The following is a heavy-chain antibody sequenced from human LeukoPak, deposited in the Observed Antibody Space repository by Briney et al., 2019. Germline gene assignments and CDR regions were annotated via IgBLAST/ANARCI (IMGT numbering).Heavy chain of an antibody. V-gene: IGHV3-66*02. J-gene: IGHJ6*03. Sequence: GGSLRLSCAASGFTVSSNYMSWVRQAPGKGLEWVSVIYSGGSTYYADSVKGRFTIYRDNSKNTLYLQMNSLRAEDTAVYYCARRTVELAYYYYMDVWGKGTTVTVSS. D-gene: IGHD2-8*02. CDR3: ARRTVELAYYYYMDV. CDR1: GFTVSSNY. CDR2: IYSGGST.